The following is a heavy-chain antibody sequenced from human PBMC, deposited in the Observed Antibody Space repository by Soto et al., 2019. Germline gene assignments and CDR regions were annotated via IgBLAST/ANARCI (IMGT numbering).Heavy chain of an antibody. CDR3: ARNGDCTRPGCIVGWFDP. J-gene: IGHJ5*02. Sequence: PSATLSLTCTVSGGSMSSYYWNWIRQPPGKGLEWIGYIYYSGSTNYNPSLKSRVTISLDTSKNQFSLKLSSVTAADTAVYYCARNGDCTRPGCIVGWFDPWGPGTLVTVSS. CDR1: GGSMSSYY. V-gene: IGHV4-59*01. CDR2: IYYSGST. D-gene: IGHD2-8*01.